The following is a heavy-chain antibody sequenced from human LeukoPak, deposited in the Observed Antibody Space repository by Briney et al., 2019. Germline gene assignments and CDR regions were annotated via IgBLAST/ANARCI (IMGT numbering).Heavy chain of an antibody. CDR3: AKRKQWLVQKYYFDY. CDR2: ISGSGGST. Sequence: GGSLRLSCAASGFTFSSYAMSWVRQAPGKGLGWVSAISGSGGSTYYADSVKGRFTISRDNSKNTLYLQMNSLRAEDTAVYYCAKRKQWLVQKYYFDYWGQGTLVTVSS. D-gene: IGHD6-19*01. CDR1: GFTFSSYA. J-gene: IGHJ4*02. V-gene: IGHV3-23*01.